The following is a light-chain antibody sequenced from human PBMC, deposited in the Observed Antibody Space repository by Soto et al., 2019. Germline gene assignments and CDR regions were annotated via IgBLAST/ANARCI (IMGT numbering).Light chain of an antibody. CDR3: QRYGSSEGT. CDR2: GAS. V-gene: IGKV3-20*01. Sequence: EIVLTQSPGTLSLSPGERATLSCRASQSVSSSYLAWYQQKPGQAPRLLIYGASSRATGIPDRFSGSGSGTDFTLNISRLESADFAVYYCQRYGSSEGTFGQGTKVENK. J-gene: IGKJ1*01. CDR1: QSVSSSY.